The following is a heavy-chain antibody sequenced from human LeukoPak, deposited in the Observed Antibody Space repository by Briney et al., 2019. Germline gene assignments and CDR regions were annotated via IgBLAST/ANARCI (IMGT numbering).Heavy chain of an antibody. CDR2: IWYDGSNK. CDR1: GFTFSSYG. V-gene: IGHV3-33*01. Sequence: PGRSLRLSCAASGFTFSSYGMHWVRQAPGKGLEWVAVIWYDGSNKYYADSVKGRLTISRDNSKNTLYLQMNSLRAEDTAVYYCARDSSGYYPLEYFQHWGQGTLVTVSS. J-gene: IGHJ1*01. D-gene: IGHD3-22*01. CDR3: ARDSSGYYPLEYFQH.